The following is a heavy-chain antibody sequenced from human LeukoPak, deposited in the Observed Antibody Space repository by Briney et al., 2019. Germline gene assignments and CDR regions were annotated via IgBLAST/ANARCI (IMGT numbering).Heavy chain of an antibody. V-gene: IGHV3-74*01. Sequence: GGSLRLSCAASGFTLSSYWMHWVRQAPGKGLVWVSRINSDGSSTSYADSVKGRFTISRDNAKNTLYLQMNSLRAEDTAVYYCARGGGNDYGDYWGQGTLVTVSS. CDR2: INSDGSST. CDR1: GFTLSSYW. CDR3: ARGGGNDYGDY. J-gene: IGHJ4*02.